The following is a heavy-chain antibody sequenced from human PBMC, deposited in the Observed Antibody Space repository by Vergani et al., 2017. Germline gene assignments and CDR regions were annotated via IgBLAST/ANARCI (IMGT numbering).Heavy chain of an antibody. CDR1: GGTFNIYS. Sequence: QVQLVQSGAEVKKPGSSVKVSCKASGGTFNIYSVSWLRQAPGQGPEWMGGITPFFPTGHYAQKFQGRVTITADESATTVYMELISLRSEDTAVYYCASRRTAENLPKPIDYFYGLDVWSQGTTVTVSS. J-gene: IGHJ6*02. CDR2: ITPFFPTG. V-gene: IGHV1-69*12. D-gene: IGHD7-27*01. CDR3: ASRRTAENLPKPIDYFYGLDV.